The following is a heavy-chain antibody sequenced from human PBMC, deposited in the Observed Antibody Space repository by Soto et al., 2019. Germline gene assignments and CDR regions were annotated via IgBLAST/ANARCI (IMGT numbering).Heavy chain of an antibody. CDR3: ASRGSGYYPYYYYGMDV. J-gene: IGHJ6*02. CDR2: IYYSGST. V-gene: IGHV4-39*01. D-gene: IGHD3-3*01. CDR1: GGSISSSSYY. Sequence: QLQLQESGPGLVKPSETLSLTCTVSGGSISSSSYYWGWIRQPPGKGLEWIGSIYYSGSTYYNPSLKSRVTITVDTSKNQFSRKLSSVTAADTAVYYCASRGSGYYPYYYYGMDVWGQGTTVTVSS.